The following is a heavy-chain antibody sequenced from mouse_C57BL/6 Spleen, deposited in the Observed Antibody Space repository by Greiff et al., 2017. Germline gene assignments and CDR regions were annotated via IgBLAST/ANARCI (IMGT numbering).Heavy chain of an antibody. Sequence: EVQLVESGGGLVQPKGSLKLSCAASGFTFNTYAMHWVRQAPGKGLEWVARIRSKSSNYATYYADSVKDRFTISRDDSQSMLYLQMNNLKTEDTAMYYCVREGMRYYGSSYLDYWGQGTTLTVSS. V-gene: IGHV10-3*01. CDR3: VREGMRYYGSSYLDY. J-gene: IGHJ2*01. CDR1: GFTFNTYA. D-gene: IGHD1-1*01. CDR2: IRSKSSNYAT.